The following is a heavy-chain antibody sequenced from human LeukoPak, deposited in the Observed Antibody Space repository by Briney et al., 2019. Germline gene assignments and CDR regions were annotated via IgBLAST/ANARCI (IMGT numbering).Heavy chain of an antibody. J-gene: IGHJ5*02. CDR3: ATEPGGYSNYRPTINWFDP. V-gene: IGHV1-24*01. CDR2: FDPEDGET. D-gene: IGHD4-11*01. Sequence: ASVKVSCKVSGYTLTELSMHWVRQAPGKGLEWMGGFDPEDGETIYAQKFQGRVTMTEDTSTDTAYMELSSLRSEDTAVYYCATEPGGYSNYRPTINWFDPWGQGTLVTVSS. CDR1: GYTLTELS.